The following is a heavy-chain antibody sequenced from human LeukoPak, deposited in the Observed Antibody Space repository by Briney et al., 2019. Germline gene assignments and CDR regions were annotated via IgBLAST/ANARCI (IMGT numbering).Heavy chain of an antibody. Sequence: NPSETLSLTCTVSGGSISSSSYYWGWIRQPPGKGLEWIGSIYHSGSTYYNPSLKSRVTISVDTSKNQFSLKLSSVTAADTAVYYCARLYSSGCYDYWGQGTLVTVSS. CDR3: ARLYSSGCYDY. D-gene: IGHD6-19*01. CDR1: GGSISSSSYY. J-gene: IGHJ4*02. CDR2: IYHSGST. V-gene: IGHV4-39*07.